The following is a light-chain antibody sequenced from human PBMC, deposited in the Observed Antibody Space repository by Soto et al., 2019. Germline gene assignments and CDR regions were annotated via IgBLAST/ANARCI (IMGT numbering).Light chain of an antibody. V-gene: IGKV1-5*01. CDR2: DVS. CDR3: QQYTVNSRT. CDR1: QSISNW. J-gene: IGKJ1*01. Sequence: DIQLTQSPSTMSASVGDRVTLTCRASQSISNWLAWYQQKPGKAPKVLIYDVSSLKSGVPSRFSGSGSGTEFTLTISSLQPDEFATYYCQQYTVNSRTFGQGTKVDIK.